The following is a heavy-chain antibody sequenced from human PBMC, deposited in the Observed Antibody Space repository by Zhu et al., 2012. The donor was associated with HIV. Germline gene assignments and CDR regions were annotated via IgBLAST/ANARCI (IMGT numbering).Heavy chain of an antibody. D-gene: IGHD3-3*02. Sequence: QVRLQESGPGLVKPSETLSLTCAVSGSSIISTYYWGWIRQPPGKGLEWIGSIYHSETTYYNPSLKSRVTISIDTANNQFSLKLSSVTAADTAVYYCARHSWTXTDYFDYWGQGPWSPSPX. CDR3: ARHSWTXTDYFDY. CDR2: IYHSETT. CDR1: GSSIISTYY. V-gene: IGHV4-38-2*01. J-gene: IGHJ4*02.